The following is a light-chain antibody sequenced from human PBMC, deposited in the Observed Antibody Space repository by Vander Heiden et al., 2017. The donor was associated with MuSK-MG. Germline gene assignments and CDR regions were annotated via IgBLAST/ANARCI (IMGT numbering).Light chain of an antibody. CDR3: QQDNSYSRT. Sequence: DIQMTQSPSTLSASVGDRVTITCRASQSVNNWLAWYQQKPGKAPKLLIYRASSLETGVPSRFSGSGSGTEFTLTISSLQPDDFATYYCQQDNSYSRTFGQGTKLESK. CDR2: RAS. CDR1: QSVNNW. J-gene: IGKJ2*01. V-gene: IGKV1-5*03.